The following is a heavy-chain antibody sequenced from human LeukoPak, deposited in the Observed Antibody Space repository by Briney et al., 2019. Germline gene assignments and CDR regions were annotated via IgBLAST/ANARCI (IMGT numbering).Heavy chain of an antibody. D-gene: IGHD1-26*01. CDR1: DITISSWW. Sequence: GGSLRLSCAAADITISSWWMSWVRQAPGKGLEWVANIKGDGSAKHSADSVKGRFTISRDNAKNSLYLPMNSLRVEGTGVYFCSRDVIGSLEDWGQGTLVTVSS. CDR3: SRDVIGSLED. V-gene: IGHV3-7*01. J-gene: IGHJ4*02. CDR2: IKGDGSAK.